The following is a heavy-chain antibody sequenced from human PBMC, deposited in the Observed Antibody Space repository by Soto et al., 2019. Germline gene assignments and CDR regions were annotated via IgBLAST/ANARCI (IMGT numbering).Heavy chain of an antibody. V-gene: IGHV3-74*01. CDR1: GYTFGHFY. CDR2: INNDGSTT. CDR3: ASQGLYYYGLDV. Sequence: SCKASGYTFGHFYITWVRQAPGKGPVWVSRINNDGSTTRYADSVKGRFTISRDNAKNTLYLQMNSLRAEDTAVYYCASQGLYYYGLDVWGQGTTVTVSS. J-gene: IGHJ6*02.